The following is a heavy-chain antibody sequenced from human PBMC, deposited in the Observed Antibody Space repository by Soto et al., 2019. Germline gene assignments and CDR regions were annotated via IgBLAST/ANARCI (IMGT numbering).Heavy chain of an antibody. CDR2: IRSKAYGGTT. V-gene: IGHV3-49*03. J-gene: IGHJ6*02. CDR3: TGTGSGSYYNYYYYYGMDV. Sequence: GGSLRLSCAASGFTFSSYAMSWFRQAPGKGLEWVGFIRSKAYGGTTEYAASVKGRFTISRDDSKSIAYLQMNSLKTEDTAVYYCTGTGSGSYYNYYYYYGMDVWGQGTTVTVSS. D-gene: IGHD3-10*01. CDR1: GFTFSSYA.